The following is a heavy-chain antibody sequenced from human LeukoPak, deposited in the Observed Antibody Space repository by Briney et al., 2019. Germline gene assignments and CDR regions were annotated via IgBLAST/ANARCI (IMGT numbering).Heavy chain of an antibody. J-gene: IGHJ6*02. Sequence: SVKVSCKASGGTFSSYAISWVRQAPGQGLEWMGGIIPIFGTANYAQKSQGRVTITADESTSTAYMELSSLRSEDTAVYYCARDPVYYYGSGSYSTRPHYYGMDVWGQGTTVTVSS. D-gene: IGHD3-10*01. V-gene: IGHV1-69*13. CDR2: IIPIFGTA. CDR3: ARDPVYYYGSGSYSTRPHYYGMDV. CDR1: GGTFSSYA.